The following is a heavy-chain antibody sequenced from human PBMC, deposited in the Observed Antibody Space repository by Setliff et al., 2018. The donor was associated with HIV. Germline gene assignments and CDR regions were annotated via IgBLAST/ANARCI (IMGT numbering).Heavy chain of an antibody. CDR3: ARMRYFDWIMIDY. V-gene: IGHV2-70*04. D-gene: IGHD3-9*01. CDR1: GFSLNTPGMR. CDR2: IDWDDNK. J-gene: IGHJ4*02. Sequence: SGPTLVNPTQTLTLTCTFSGFSLNTPGMRVSWIRQPPGKALEWLARIDWDDNKFYSTSLKTRPTISKDTSKNQVVLTMTNMDPVDTATYYCARMRYFDWIMIDYWGQGTLVTVSS.